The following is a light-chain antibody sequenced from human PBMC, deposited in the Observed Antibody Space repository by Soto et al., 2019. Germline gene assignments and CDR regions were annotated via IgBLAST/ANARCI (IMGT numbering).Light chain of an antibody. Sequence: NVLTQSPGTLSLSPWQRATLSCMASQSLSGNYLAWYQQKPGQAPRVLIYRASIRATGIPDRFSGSGSGTDFTLTISRLEPEDFALYYCQQYGNSPLTFGGGTKVDIK. CDR1: QSLSGNY. CDR2: RAS. V-gene: IGKV3-20*01. J-gene: IGKJ4*01. CDR3: QQYGNSPLT.